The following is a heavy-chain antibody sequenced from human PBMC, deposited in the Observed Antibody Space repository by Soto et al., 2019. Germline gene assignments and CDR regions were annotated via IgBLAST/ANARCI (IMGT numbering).Heavy chain of an antibody. J-gene: IGHJ6*02. CDR2: INHSGST. CDR1: GGSFSGYY. D-gene: IGHD3-10*01. V-gene: IGHV4-34*01. Sequence: PSETLSLTCAVYGGSFSGYYWSWIRQPPGKGLEWIGEINHSGSTNYNPSLKSRVTISVDTSKNQFSLKLSSVTAADTAVYYRARAWLGPRGYGSGSYYYYYYYGMDVWGQGTTVTVSS. CDR3: ARAWLGPRGYGSGSYYYYYYYGMDV.